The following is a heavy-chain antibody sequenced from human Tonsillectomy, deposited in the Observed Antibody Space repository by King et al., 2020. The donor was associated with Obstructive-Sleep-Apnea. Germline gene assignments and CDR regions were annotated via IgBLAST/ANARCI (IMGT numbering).Heavy chain of an antibody. Sequence: EVQLVESGGGLVQPGGSLRLSCAASGFTFSSYAMSWVRQAPGKGLEWVSGISGSGGGTYYADSVKGRFTISRDNSKNTLHLQMNSLRAEDTAVYYCASFAQCLSAQVDYWGQGTLVTVSS. CDR2: ISGSGGGT. V-gene: IGHV3-23*04. J-gene: IGHJ4*02. CDR1: GFTFSSYA. CDR3: ASFAQCLSAQVDY. D-gene: IGHD3-16*01.